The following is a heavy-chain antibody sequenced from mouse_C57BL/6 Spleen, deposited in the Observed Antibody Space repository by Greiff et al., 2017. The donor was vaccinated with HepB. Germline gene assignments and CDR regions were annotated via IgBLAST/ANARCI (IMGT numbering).Heavy chain of an antibody. CDR2: WNNDNY. V-gene: IGHV8-2*01. CDR3: WRALYYYGRPYYYAMDY. CDR1: ISLSTSGMGL. J-gene: IGHJ4*01. D-gene: IGHD1-1*01. Sequence: QVTLKESGPGILQPSQTLSLACTFSGISLSTSGMGLSWLRKPSGKALEWLASIWNNDNYYNPSLKSRLTISKETSNYQVFLKLTSVDTADSATYYGAWRALYYYGRPYYYAMDYWGQGTSVTVSS.